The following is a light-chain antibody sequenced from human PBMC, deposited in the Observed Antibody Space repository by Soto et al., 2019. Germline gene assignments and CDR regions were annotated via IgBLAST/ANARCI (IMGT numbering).Light chain of an antibody. CDR2: GAS. Sequence: EIVLTQSPGTLSLSPGERATLSCRASQSVSSSYLAWYQQKPGQAPRLLIYGASSRATGIPDRFSGSGSGTDFTLTISRLEPEXXXXXXXXXXXXXPIFTFGPGTKVDIK. CDR1: QSVSSSY. J-gene: IGKJ3*01. V-gene: IGKV3-20*01. CDR3: XXXXXXPIFT.